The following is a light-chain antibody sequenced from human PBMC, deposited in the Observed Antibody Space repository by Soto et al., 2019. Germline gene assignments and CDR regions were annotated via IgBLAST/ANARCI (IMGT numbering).Light chain of an antibody. J-gene: IGLJ2*01. CDR3: QTWGTGYRL. CDR1: SGHSGYD. V-gene: IGLV4-69*01. CDR2: LNSGGTY. Sequence: QLVLTQSPSASASLGASVTLTCTLSSGHSGYDLAWHQQQPEKGPRYLMRLNSGGTYTRGDGIPDRFSGSSSGTERYLTISSLQSEDEADYYCQTWGTGYRLFGGGTKLTVL.